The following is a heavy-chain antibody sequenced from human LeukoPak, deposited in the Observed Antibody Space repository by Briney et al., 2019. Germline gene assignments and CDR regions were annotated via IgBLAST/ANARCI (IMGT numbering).Heavy chain of an antibody. D-gene: IGHD3-10*01. Sequence: PSETLSLTCTVSGVSISNAGYLWSWIRQPPGKGLEYIGYIYDSEGTYYNPSLKSRVTISVDKSKNQFSLKLSSVTAADTAVYYCARDRRLWFGELYPGEEDWFDPWGQGTLVTVSS. J-gene: IGHJ5*02. CDR2: IYDSEGT. CDR1: GVSISNAGYL. CDR3: ARDRRLWFGELYPGEEDWFDP. V-gene: IGHV4-30-2*01.